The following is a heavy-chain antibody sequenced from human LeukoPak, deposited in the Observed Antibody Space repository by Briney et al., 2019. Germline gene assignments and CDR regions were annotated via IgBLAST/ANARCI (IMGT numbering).Heavy chain of an antibody. Sequence: PGGSLRLSCAASGFTFSSYAMSWVRQAPGKGLEWVSAISGSGGSTYYADSVKGRFTISRDNSKNTLYLQMNSLRAEDTAVYYCARTKNYYDSSGYYEVFDYWGQGTLVTVSS. J-gene: IGHJ4*02. CDR2: ISGSGGST. CDR1: GFTFSSYA. D-gene: IGHD3-22*01. CDR3: ARTKNYYDSSGYYEVFDY. V-gene: IGHV3-23*01.